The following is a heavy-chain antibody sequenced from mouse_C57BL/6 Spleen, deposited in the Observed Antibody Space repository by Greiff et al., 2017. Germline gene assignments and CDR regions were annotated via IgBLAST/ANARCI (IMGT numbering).Heavy chain of an antibody. Sequence: QVQLKESGPELVKPGASVKISCKASGYAFRSSWMNWVKQRPGKGLEWIGRIYPGDGDTNYNGKFKGKATLTADKSSSTAYMQLSSLTSEDSAVYFCARGGYYAMDYWGQGTSVTVSS. D-gene: IGHD1-1*02. CDR2: IYPGDGDT. CDR1: GYAFRSSW. J-gene: IGHJ4*01. CDR3: ARGGYYAMDY. V-gene: IGHV1-82*01.